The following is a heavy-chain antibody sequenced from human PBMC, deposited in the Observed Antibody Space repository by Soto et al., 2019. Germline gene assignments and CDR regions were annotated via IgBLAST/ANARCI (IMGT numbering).Heavy chain of an antibody. Sequence: GGSLRLSCAASGFTFNNYGMHWVRQAPGQGLEWVALIWFDGSNKYYADSVKGRFTISRDNSKNTLYLQMNSPRAEDTAAYYCARDYDGWGSDYWGQGTLVTVSS. J-gene: IGHJ4*02. CDR3: ARDYDGWGSDY. D-gene: IGHD3-3*01. CDR2: IWFDGSNK. CDR1: GFTFNNYG. V-gene: IGHV3-33*01.